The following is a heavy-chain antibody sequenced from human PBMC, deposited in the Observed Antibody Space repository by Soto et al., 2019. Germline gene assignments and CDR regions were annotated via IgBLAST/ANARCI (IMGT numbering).Heavy chain of an antibody. Sequence: GESLKISCKGSGYSFTSYWLSWVRQIPWKGLEWMGRIDPSDSYTNYSPSFQGHVTISADKSISTAYLQWSSLKASDTAMYYCARHLRGKYSSCWCRGYYCYGMDFWGQGSSVTVSS. D-gene: IGHD6-19*01. V-gene: IGHV5-10-1*01. CDR2: IDPSDSYT. CDR3: ARHLRGKYSSCWCRGYYCYGMDF. CDR1: GYSFTSYW. J-gene: IGHJ6*02.